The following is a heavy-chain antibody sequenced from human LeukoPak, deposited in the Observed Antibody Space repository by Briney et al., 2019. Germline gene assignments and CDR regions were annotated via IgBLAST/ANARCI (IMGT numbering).Heavy chain of an antibody. CDR3: ARLPSYYGSYRYTYFDY. V-gene: IGHV4-34*01. D-gene: IGHD3-16*02. Sequence: SETLSLTCAVYGGSFSGYYWSWIRQPPGKGLEWIGEINHSGSTNYNPSLKSRVTISVDTSKNQFSLKLSSVTAADTAVYYCARLPSYYGSYRYTYFDYWGQGTLVTVSS. J-gene: IGHJ4*02. CDR2: INHSGST. CDR1: GGSFSGYY.